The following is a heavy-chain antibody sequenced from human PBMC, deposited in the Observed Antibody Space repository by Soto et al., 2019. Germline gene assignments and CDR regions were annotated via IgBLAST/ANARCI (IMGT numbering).Heavy chain of an antibody. CDR3: ARSQGSSTSLEIYYYYYYGMDV. V-gene: IGHV1-69*01. J-gene: IGHJ6*02. CDR2: IIPIPGTA. CDR1: GGTFSSYA. Sequence: QVQLVQSGAEVKKPGSSVKVSCKASGGTFSSYAISWVRQAPGQGLEWMGGIIPIPGTANYAQKFQGRVTITADESTSTAYMELRRQRSEDTAVYYCARSQGSSTSLEIYYYYYYGMDVWGQGTTVTVSS. D-gene: IGHD2-2*01.